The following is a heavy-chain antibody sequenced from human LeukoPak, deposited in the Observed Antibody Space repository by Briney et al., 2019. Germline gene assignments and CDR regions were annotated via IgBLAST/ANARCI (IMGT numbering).Heavy chain of an antibody. J-gene: IGHJ4*02. D-gene: IGHD4-17*01. CDR1: GYTFTGYY. CDR3: ARELASDYVAFDH. Sequence: ASVKVSCKASGYTFTGYYMHWVRQAPGQGLEWMGWINPNSGGTNYAQKFQGRVTMTRDTSISTAYMELSRLRSDDTAVYYCARELASDYVAFDHWGQGTLVTVSS. CDR2: INPNSGGT. V-gene: IGHV1-2*02.